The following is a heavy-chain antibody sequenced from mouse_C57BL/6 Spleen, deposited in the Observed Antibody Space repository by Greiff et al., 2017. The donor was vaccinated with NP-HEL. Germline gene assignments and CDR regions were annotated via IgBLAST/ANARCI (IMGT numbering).Heavy chain of an antibody. Sequence: QVQLQQPGAELVRPGSSVKLSCKASGYTFTSYWMHWVKQRPIQGLEWIGNIDPSDSETHYNQKFKDKATLTVDKSSSTAYMQLSSLTSEDSAVYYCARYDYDEDYYAMDYWGQGTSVTVSS. V-gene: IGHV1-52*01. D-gene: IGHD2-4*01. J-gene: IGHJ4*01. CDR2: IDPSDSET. CDR1: GYTFTSYW. CDR3: ARYDYDEDYYAMDY.